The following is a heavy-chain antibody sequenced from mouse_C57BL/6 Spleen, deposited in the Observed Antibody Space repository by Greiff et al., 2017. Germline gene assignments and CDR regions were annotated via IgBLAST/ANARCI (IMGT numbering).Heavy chain of an antibody. Sequence: QVQLQQPGAELVRPGSSVKLSCKASGYTFTSYWMHWVKQRPIQGLEWIGNIDPSDSETHYNQQFKDKATLTVDKSSSTAYMQLSSLTSEDSAVYYCARGRSFHYGNFYAMDYWGQGTSVTVSS. CDR1: GYTFTSYW. D-gene: IGHD2-1*01. CDR3: ARGRSFHYGNFYAMDY. CDR2: IDPSDSET. J-gene: IGHJ4*01. V-gene: IGHV1-52*01.